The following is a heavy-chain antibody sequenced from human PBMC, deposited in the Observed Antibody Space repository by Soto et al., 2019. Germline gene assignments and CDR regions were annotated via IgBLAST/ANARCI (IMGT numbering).Heavy chain of an antibody. CDR1: GLTMSTYA. V-gene: IGHV3-23*01. CDR3: AKDHFKGNGIYDGFDV. Sequence: PGGSLRLSCAGNGLTMSTYAMSWVRQAPGKELEWVSTIAGVDIFYADSVQGRFTISIDNSKNLLFLQMNSLTADDTATYYCAKDHFKGNGIYDGFDVWGQGTTVTVSS. J-gene: IGHJ3*01. D-gene: IGHD1-20*01. CDR2: IAGVDI.